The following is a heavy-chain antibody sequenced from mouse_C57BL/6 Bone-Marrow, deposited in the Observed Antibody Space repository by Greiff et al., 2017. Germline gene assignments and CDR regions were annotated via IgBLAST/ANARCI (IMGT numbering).Heavy chain of an antibody. D-gene: IGHD2-10*02. J-gene: IGHJ4*01. CDR2: IRNKANNHAT. Sequence: EVMLVESGGGLVQPGGSMKLSCAASGFTFSDAWMDWVRQSPEKGLEWVAEIRNKANNHATYYAESVKGRFTISRDDSKSSVYLQMNSLRAEDTGIYYCTRRRTLDYAMDYWGQGTSVTVSS. V-gene: IGHV6-6*01. CDR3: TRRRTLDYAMDY. CDR1: GFTFSDAW.